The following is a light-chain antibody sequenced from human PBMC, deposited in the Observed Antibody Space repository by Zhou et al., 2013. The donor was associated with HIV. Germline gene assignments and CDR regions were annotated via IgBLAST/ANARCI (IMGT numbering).Light chain of an antibody. CDR3: SSYTSSSSYV. CDR1: SSDVGGHNY. CDR2: DVS. Sequence: QSALTQPASVSGSPGQSITISCTGTSSDVGGHNYVSWYQQHPGKAPKLMIYDVSNRPSGVSNRFSGSKSGNTASLTISGLQAEGEGDYYCSSYTSSSSYVFGTGTKVTVL. J-gene: IGLJ1*01. V-gene: IGLV2-14*03.